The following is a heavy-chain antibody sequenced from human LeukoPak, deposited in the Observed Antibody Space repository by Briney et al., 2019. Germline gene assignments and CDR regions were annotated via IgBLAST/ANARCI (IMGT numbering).Heavy chain of an antibody. CDR3: ARGPSSDLRTGFFFGYFDD. D-gene: IGHD3/OR15-3a*01. Sequence: ASVMVSCKASGGTFSNDAVSWVRQAPGEGLKWMGRVIPFLGTTNYAHNFQGRVTITADQDTQTAYMELRSLRSEDTAVYFCARGPSSDLRTGFFFGYFDDWGQGTLITVSS. J-gene: IGHJ4*02. CDR2: VIPFLGTT. CDR1: GGTFSNDA. V-gene: IGHV1-69*11.